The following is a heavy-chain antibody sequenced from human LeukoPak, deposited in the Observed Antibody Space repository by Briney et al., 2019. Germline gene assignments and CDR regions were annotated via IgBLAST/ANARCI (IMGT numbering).Heavy chain of an antibody. V-gene: IGHV3-23*01. CDR1: GFTFSSYA. J-gene: IGHJ4*02. CDR3: AKDYGYYYDRRDY. Sequence: GGSLILSCAASGFTFSSYAMSWVRQAPGKGLEWVSAISGSGGSTYYADSVKGRFTISRDNSKNTLYLQMNSLRAEDTAVYYCAKDYGYYYDRRDYWGQGTLVTVSS. D-gene: IGHD3-22*01. CDR2: ISGSGGST.